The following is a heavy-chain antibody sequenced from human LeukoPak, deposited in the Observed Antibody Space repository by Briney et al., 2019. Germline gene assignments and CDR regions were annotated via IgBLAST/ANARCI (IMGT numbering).Heavy chain of an antibody. J-gene: IGHJ3*02. CDR3: AKALIGDILTDGDDAFDI. D-gene: IGHD3-9*01. CDR1: GFTFSSYA. CDR2: ISGSGGST. Sequence: PGGSLRLSCAASGFTFSSYAMSWVRQAPGKGLEWVSAISGSGGSTYYADSVKGRFTISRDNSKNTLYLQMNSLRAEDTAVYYCAKALIGDILTDGDDAFDIWGQGTMVAVSS. V-gene: IGHV3-23*01.